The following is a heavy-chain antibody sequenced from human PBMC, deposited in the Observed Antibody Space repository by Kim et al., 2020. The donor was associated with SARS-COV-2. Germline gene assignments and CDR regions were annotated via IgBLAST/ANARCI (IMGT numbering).Heavy chain of an antibody. CDR3: VSDSRAPDY. CDR2: INAGGSIT. J-gene: IGHJ4*02. V-gene: IGHV3-74*01. Sequence: GGSLRLSCAASGFTFSRNTMHWVRQAPGKGLLWVSRINAGGSITNYADSVKGRFSISRDNAKNTLYLQMNNLRDEDTAVYYCVSDSRAPDYWGQGTLVTVSS. CDR1: GFTFSRNT.